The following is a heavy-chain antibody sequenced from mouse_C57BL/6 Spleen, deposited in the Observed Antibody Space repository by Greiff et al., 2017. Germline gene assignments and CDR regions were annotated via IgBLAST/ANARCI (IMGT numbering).Heavy chain of an antibody. V-gene: IGHV1-50*01. D-gene: IGHD1-1*01. CDR1: GYTFTSYW. J-gene: IGHJ2*01. Sequence: QLQQPGAELVKPGASVKLSCKASGYTFTSYWMQWVKQRPGQGLEWIGEIDPSDSYTNYNQKFKGKATLTVDTSSSTAYMQLSSLTSEDSAVYYCASFITTVVRDYWGQGTTLTVSS. CDR2: IDPSDSYT. CDR3: ASFITTVVRDY.